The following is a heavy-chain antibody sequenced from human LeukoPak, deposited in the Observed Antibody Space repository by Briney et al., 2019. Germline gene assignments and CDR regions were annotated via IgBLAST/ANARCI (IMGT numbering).Heavy chain of an antibody. D-gene: IGHD5-18*01. V-gene: IGHV4-4*02. CDR2: IYHSGST. CDR1: GGSISSSNW. Sequence: PSETLSLTCAVSGGSISSSNWWSWVRQPPGKGLEWIGEIYHSGSTNYNPSLKSRVTISVDKSKNQFSLKLSSVTAADTAVYYCARDLEGTDTAMARGAFDIWGQGTMVTVSS. J-gene: IGHJ3*02. CDR3: ARDLEGTDTAMARGAFDI.